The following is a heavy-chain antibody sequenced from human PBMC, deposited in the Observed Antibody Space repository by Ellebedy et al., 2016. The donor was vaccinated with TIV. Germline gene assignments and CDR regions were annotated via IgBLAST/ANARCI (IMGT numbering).Heavy chain of an antibody. J-gene: IGHJ4*02. CDR1: GFTFSSFA. Sequence: GESLKISCAASGFTFSSFAMHWVRQAPGKGLEWLPVISAGGDNTYHADSVKGRFTITRDNSKNTLYLQLDRLRAEDTAVYYCSKGTSSGFNYDRVGSEYWGQGTLVTVSS. CDR3: SKGTSSGFNYDRVGSEY. V-gene: IGHV3-23*01. CDR2: ISAGGDNT. D-gene: IGHD3-22*01.